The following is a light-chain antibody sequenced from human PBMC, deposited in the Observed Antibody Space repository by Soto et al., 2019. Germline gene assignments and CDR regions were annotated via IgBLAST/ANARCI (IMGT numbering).Light chain of an antibody. CDR1: QSISTY. J-gene: IGKJ4*01. CDR3: QQYHSYPFT. V-gene: IGKV1-5*03. Sequence: DIQMTQSPSTLSASVGDTVTIPCRASQSISTYMAWYRQTPGKAPKRLIHKASSFESGVPSRFSGSGSGTEFTLTVSSLEPDDFATYYCQQYHSYPFTFGGGTKVEIK. CDR2: KAS.